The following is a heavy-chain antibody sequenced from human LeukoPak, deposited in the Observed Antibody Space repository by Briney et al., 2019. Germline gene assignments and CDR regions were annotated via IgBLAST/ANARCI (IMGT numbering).Heavy chain of an antibody. CDR3: AKAPGYCSSTNPCYYYYGMDV. V-gene: IGHV3-30*18. CDR1: GFTFSSYG. J-gene: IGHJ6*02. D-gene: IGHD2-2*01. Sequence: GGSLRLSCAASGFTFSSYGMHWVRQAPGKGLKWVAVISYDGSNKYYADSVKGRFTISRDNSKNTLYLQMNSLRAEDTAVYYCAKAPGYCSSTNPCYYYYGMDVWGQGTTVTVSS. CDR2: ISYDGSNK.